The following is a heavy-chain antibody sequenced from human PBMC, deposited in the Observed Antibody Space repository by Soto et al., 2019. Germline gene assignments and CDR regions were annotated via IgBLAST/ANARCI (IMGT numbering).Heavy chain of an antibody. CDR3: ARQKRLAGAVDY. V-gene: IGHV4-39*01. CDR1: GGSISSSSYY. Sequence: SETLSLTCTVSGGSISSSSYYWGWIRQPPGKGLEWIGSIYYSGSTYYNPSLKSRVTISVDTSKNQFSLKLSSVTAADTAVYYCARQKRLAGAVDYWGQGTLVTVSS. CDR2: IYYSGST. J-gene: IGHJ4*02. D-gene: IGHD6-19*01.